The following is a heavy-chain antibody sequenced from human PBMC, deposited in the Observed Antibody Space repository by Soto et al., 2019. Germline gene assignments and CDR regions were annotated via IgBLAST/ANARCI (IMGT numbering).Heavy chain of an antibody. Sequence: PGGSLRLSCAASGFTFSSYAMSWVRQAPGQGLEWVSAISGSGGSTYYADSVKGRFTISRDNSKNTLYLQMNNLRAEDTAVYYCAKDYRTYYDFWSGYYFDYWGQGTLVTVSS. CDR3: AKDYRTYYDFWSGYYFDY. CDR2: ISGSGGST. D-gene: IGHD3-3*01. J-gene: IGHJ4*02. CDR1: GFTFSSYA. V-gene: IGHV3-23*01.